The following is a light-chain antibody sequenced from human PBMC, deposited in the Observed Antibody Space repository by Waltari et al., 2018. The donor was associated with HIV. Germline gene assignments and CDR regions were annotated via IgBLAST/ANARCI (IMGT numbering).Light chain of an antibody. CDR2: EVT. Sequence: QSALTQPASVSGSPGQSITISCTGTNSNVGRFNFVSWYQQHPGKAPRLMIYEVTKRPSGISNRFSGSKSGNTASLTISGLQAEDEAYYYCSSYAGSNIWVFGGGTKLTVL. V-gene: IGLV2-23*02. CDR1: NSNVGRFNF. J-gene: IGLJ3*02. CDR3: SSYAGSNIWV.